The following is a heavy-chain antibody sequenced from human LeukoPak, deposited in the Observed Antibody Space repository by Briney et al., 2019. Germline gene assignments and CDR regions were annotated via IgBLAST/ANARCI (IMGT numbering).Heavy chain of an antibody. CDR3: AREGPGDY. V-gene: IGHV1-69*01. J-gene: IGHJ4*02. CDR2: IIPIFGTA. CDR1: A. Sequence: AXXXVRQAPGQXLEWMGGIIPIFGTANYAQKFQGRVTITADESTSTAYMELSSLRSEDTAVYYCAREGPGDYWGQGTLVTVSS.